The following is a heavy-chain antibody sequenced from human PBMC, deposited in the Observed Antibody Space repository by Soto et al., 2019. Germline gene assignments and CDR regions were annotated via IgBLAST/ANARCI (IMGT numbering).Heavy chain of an antibody. J-gene: IGHJ4*02. V-gene: IGHV3-48*02. CDR1: GCSLANYP. CDR3: AKGPHTNVGWPYYFES. Sequence: GSLLLACLASGCSLANYPMNWVRQTPGKGLEWISYSSPRGDTIYYADSVEGRFTISRDNARNSLSLHMSSLRDEDSALYYCAKGPHTNVGWPYYFESWGKGVPVTVSS. D-gene: IGHD6-19*01. CDR2: SSPRGDTI.